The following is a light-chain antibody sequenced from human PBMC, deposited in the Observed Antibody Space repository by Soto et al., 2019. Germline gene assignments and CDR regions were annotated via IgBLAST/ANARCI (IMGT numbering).Light chain of an antibody. CDR2: AAS. CDR1: QGISSY. J-gene: IGKJ1*01. Sequence: AIRMTPSPSSLSASTGDRVTISCRASQGISSYLAWYQKKPGKAPKLLIYAASTLQSGVPSRFSGSGSGTDFTLTISCLQSEDFATYYCQQYYSYPRAFGQGTKVDIK. V-gene: IGKV1-8*01. CDR3: QQYYSYPRA.